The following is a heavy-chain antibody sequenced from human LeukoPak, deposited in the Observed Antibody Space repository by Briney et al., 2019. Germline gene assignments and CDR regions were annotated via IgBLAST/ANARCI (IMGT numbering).Heavy chain of an antibody. J-gene: IGHJ4*02. V-gene: IGHV3-43*02. CDR1: GFTFDDYA. CDR3: AKGGRYDSSGYYFGFGY. D-gene: IGHD3-22*01. Sequence: GGSLRLSCAASGFTFDDYAMHWVRQAPGKGLEWVSLISGDGGSTYYADSVKGRFTTSRDNSKNSLYLQMNSLRTEDTALYYCAKGGRYDSSGYYFGFGYWGQGTLVTVSS. CDR2: ISGDGGST.